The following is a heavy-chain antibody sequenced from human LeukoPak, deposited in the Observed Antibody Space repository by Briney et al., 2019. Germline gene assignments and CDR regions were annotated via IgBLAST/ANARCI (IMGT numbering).Heavy chain of an antibody. J-gene: IGHJ6*02. CDR1: GFTFSSYA. V-gene: IGHV3-64D*09. CDR2: ISDSGGST. Sequence: PGRSLRLSCAASGFTFSSYAMHWVRQAPVKGLEYVSAISDSGGSTYYADSVKGRFTISRDNSKNTLYLQMSSLRAEDTAVYFCVRGYSFGPYGMDVWGQGTTVTVSS. CDR3: VRGYSFGPYGMDV. D-gene: IGHD2-15*01.